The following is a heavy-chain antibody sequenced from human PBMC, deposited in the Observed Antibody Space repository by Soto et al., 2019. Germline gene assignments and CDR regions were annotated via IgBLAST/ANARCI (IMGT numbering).Heavy chain of an antibody. CDR1: GFTFRRYW. V-gene: IGHV3-23*01. CDR2: IDSGGST. CDR3: AKDLRLMVVVPAAVVFDY. J-gene: IGHJ4*02. D-gene: IGHD2-2*01. Sequence: GGSLRLSCAASGFTFRRYWMHWVRQAPGKGLMWVSRIDSGGSTYYADSVKGRFTISRDNSKNTLYLQMNSLRAEDTAVYYCAKDLRLMVVVPAAVVFDYWGQGTLVTVSS.